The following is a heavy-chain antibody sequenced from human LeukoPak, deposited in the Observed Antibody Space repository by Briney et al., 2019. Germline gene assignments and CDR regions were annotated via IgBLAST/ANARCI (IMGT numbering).Heavy chain of an antibody. J-gene: IGHJ4*02. CDR1: GGSFSGYY. Sequence: SETLSLTCAVYGGSFSGYYWSWIRQPPGKGLEWIGEINHSGSTNYNPSLKSRVTISVDTSKDQFSLKLSSVTAADTAVYYCARGNYMIVVVPFDYWGQGTLVTVSS. CDR3: ARGNYMIVVVPFDY. D-gene: IGHD3-22*01. V-gene: IGHV4-34*01. CDR2: INHSGST.